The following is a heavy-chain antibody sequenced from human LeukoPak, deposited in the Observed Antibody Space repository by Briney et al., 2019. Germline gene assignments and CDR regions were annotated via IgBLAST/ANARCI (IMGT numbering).Heavy chain of an antibody. D-gene: IGHD1-26*01. CDR1: GSTFTNYW. V-gene: IGHV5-51*01. Sequence: PGGSLQISCQGSGSTFTNYWIGWGRQVPGKGLEWMGIIYPGDADTRYSPSFQGQVTISAGKSISTAYLQWSSRKASDTAMYYCASPRTSGVDYWGQGTLVTVSS. J-gene: IGHJ4*02. CDR3: ASPRTSGVDY. CDR2: IYPGDADT.